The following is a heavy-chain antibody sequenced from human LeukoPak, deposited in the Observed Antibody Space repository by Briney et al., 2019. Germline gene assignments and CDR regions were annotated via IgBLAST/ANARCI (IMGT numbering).Heavy chain of an antibody. Sequence: GGSLRLSCAASGFIFSSYGMHWVRQAPGKGLEWVAFIRYDGSNKYYADSVKGRFTISRDNSKNTLYLQMNSLRAEGTAVYYCANADRYQPLFDYWGQGTLVTVSS. V-gene: IGHV3-30*02. J-gene: IGHJ4*02. CDR1: GFIFSSYG. CDR3: ANADRYQPLFDY. CDR2: IRYDGSNK. D-gene: IGHD2-2*01.